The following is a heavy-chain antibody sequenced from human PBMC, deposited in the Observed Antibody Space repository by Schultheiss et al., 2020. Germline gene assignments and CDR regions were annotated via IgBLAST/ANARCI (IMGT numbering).Heavy chain of an antibody. Sequence: GGSLRLSCAASGFTFSSYGMHWVRQAPGKGLEWVAVIWYDGSNKYYADPVKGRFTISRDNSKNTLYLQMNSLRAEDTAVYYCARESAARPHYYYYGMDVWGQGTTVTVAS. J-gene: IGHJ6*02. V-gene: IGHV3-33*01. CDR2: IWYDGSNK. CDR3: ARESAARPHYYYYGMDV. CDR1: GFTFSSYG. D-gene: IGHD6-6*01.